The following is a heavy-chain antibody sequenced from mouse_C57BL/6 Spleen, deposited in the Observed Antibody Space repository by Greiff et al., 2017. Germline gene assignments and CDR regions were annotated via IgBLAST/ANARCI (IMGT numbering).Heavy chain of an antibody. CDR1: GYTFTSYW. D-gene: IGHD2-1*01. CDR2: IDPSDSET. V-gene: IGHV1-52*01. CDR3: ARLYYGNYFYAMDY. Sequence: QVQLQQPGAELVRPGSSVKLSCKASGYTFTSYWMHWVKQRPIQGLEWIGNIDPSDSETHYNQQFKDKATLTVDKSSSTAYMQLSSLTSEDSAVYYCARLYYGNYFYAMDYWGQGTSVTVSS. J-gene: IGHJ4*01.